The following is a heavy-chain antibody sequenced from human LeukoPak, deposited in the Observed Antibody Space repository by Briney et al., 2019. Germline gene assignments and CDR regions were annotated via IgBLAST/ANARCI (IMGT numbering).Heavy chain of an antibody. Sequence: SETLSLTCTVSGGSISSSSYYWGWIRQPPGKGLEWIGSIYYSGSTYYNPSLKSRVTITVDTSKNQFSLKVSSVTAADTAVYYCARFDYGDYYFDYWDQGTLVTVSS. D-gene: IGHD4-17*01. CDR1: GGSISSSSYY. CDR2: IYYSGST. V-gene: IGHV4-39*01. J-gene: IGHJ4*02. CDR3: ARFDYGDYYFDY.